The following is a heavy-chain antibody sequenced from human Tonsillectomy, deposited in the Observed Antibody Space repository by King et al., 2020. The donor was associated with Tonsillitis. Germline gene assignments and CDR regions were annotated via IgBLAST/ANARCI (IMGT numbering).Heavy chain of an antibody. CDR3: ARGGPGPWLPRDWFDP. CDR1: GYTFTFYG. CDR2: ISTSKGNT. J-gene: IGHJ5*02. Sequence: VQLVESGAEVKKPGASVKVSCTASGYTFTFYGITWVRQAPGQGVEWMGWISTSKGNTNYAQKLQGRVTMTTDTSTNTAYMELRSLRSDDTAVYYCARGGPGPWLPRDWFDPWGQGTLVTVSS. V-gene: IGHV1-18*01. D-gene: IGHD5-12*01.